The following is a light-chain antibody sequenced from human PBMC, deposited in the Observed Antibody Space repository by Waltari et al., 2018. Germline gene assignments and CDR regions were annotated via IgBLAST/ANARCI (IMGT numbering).Light chain of an antibody. CDR2: TNN. CDR1: SSTLPTMI. J-gene: IGLJ3*02. Sequence: QSVLTQPPSASGTPGPRVVISCSGTSSTLPTMIFHWYHQVPGMAPRLLIHTNNQRPSGVPDRVSGSKSANTASLAISGLQSTDEGHYYCASWDDSLNGPVFGGGTMLTVL. V-gene: IGLV1-44*01. CDR3: ASWDDSLNGPV.